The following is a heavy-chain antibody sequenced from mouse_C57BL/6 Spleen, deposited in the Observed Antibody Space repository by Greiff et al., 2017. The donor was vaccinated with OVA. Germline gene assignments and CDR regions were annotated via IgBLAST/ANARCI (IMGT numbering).Heavy chain of an antibody. D-gene: IGHD1-1*01. V-gene: IGHV5-6*02. CDR2: ISSGGSYT. J-gene: IGHJ3*01. CDR1: GFTFSSYG. Sequence: EVKLLESGGDLVKPGGSLKLSCAASGFTFSSYGMSWVRQTPDKRLEWVATISSGGSYTYYPASVQGRFTISRDNAKNTLYLQMSSLKSEDTAMYYCARPPVVATEGFAYWGQGTLVTVSA. CDR3: ARPPVVATEGFAY.